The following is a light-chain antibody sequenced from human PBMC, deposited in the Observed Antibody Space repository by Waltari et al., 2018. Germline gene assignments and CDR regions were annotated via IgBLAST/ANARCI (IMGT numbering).Light chain of an antibody. V-gene: IGLV2-23*02. J-gene: IGLJ2*01. CDR3: CSYSGDLSFGVV. CDR2: EVT. CDR1: SHDVGTYDL. Sequence: QSALTQPASVSGSPGQSITISCTGTSHDVGTYDLVSWSPQHPGKAPKLIIYEVTKRPSGFSNRFSGSKSGNTASLTISGLHTEDEGDYYCCSYSGDLSFGVVFGGGTKLTVL.